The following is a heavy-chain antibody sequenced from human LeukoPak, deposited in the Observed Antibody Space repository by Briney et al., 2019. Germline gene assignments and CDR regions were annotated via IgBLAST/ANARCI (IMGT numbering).Heavy chain of an antibody. CDR1: GYPYTNYW. V-gene: IGHV5-51*01. CDR2: IYPSDSTT. D-gene: IGHD2-2*01. Sequence: ESLKISFKGSGYPYTNYWIGWVRQMPGKGLEWMGPIYPSDSTTRYSPSFQGQVTISADQSFSTAYLQWSSLKASDTGMYYCARRYCSSFACFSPLDYWGQGTLVTVSS. CDR3: ARRYCSSFACFSPLDY. J-gene: IGHJ4*02.